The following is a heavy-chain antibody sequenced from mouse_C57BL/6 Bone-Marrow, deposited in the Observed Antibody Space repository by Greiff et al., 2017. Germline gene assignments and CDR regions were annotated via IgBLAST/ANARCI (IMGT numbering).Heavy chain of an antibody. D-gene: IGHD1-1*01. CDR1: GFTFTSYW. CDR2: IHPNSGST. J-gene: IGHJ3*01. Sequence: QVQLQQPGAELVKPGASVKLSCKASGFTFTSYWMHWVKQRPGQGLEWIGMIHPNSGSTNYNEKFKSKATLTVDKSASTAYMQLSSLTSEDSAVYYCATLRAWFAYWGQGTLVTVSA. CDR3: ATLRAWFAY. V-gene: IGHV1-64*01.